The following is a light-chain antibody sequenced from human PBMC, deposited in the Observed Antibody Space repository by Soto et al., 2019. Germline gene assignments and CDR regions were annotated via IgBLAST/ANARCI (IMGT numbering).Light chain of an antibody. CDR2: GAS. CDR1: QGVSSSS. CDR3: QQYSSNWQT. Sequence: EIVLTQSPGTLSLSPGERATLSCGASQGVSSSSLAWYQQKPGQAPRLLIYGASSRATGIPDRFSGSGSGTDFTLTISRLEPEDFAVYYCQQYSSNWQTFGQGTKVDIK. J-gene: IGKJ1*01. V-gene: IGKV3-20*01.